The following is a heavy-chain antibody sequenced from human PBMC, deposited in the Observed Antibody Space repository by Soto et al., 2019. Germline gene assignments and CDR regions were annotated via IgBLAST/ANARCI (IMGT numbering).Heavy chain of an antibody. D-gene: IGHD2-15*01. V-gene: IGHV3-30*04. CDR2: ISYNGKYE. J-gene: IGHJ4*02. Sequence: QVHLVESGGGVVQPGRSLRLSCAASGFTFSTYTMHWVRQAPGKGLEWVADISYNGKYEYYADSVKGRFTISRDNSKSTRYLQMNSLTPEDTAVYYFATTPGCAAYWGQGTLVTVAS. CDR3: ATTPGCAAY. CDR1: GFTFSTYT.